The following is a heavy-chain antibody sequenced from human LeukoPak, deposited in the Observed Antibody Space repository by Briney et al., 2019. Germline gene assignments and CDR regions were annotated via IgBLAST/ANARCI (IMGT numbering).Heavy chain of an antibody. J-gene: IGHJ6*02. V-gene: IGHV1-18*01. CDR3: AREGRRGDCYPCYYYYGMDV. D-gene: IGHD2-21*02. Sequence: ASVKVSCKACGYTFTSYGISWVRQAPGQGLEWMGWISAYNGNTNYAQKLQGRVTMTTDTSTSTAYMELRSLRSDDTAVYYCAREGRRGDCYPCYYYYGMDVWGQGTMVTVSS. CDR1: GYTFTSYG. CDR2: ISAYNGNT.